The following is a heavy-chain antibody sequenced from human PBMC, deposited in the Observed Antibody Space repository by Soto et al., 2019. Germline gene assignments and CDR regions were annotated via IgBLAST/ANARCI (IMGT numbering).Heavy chain of an antibody. J-gene: IGHJ4*02. V-gene: IGHV1-69*01. D-gene: IGHD6-6*01. CDR3: ARDRGAHSSSSVFDY. CDR2: IIPAYATT. Sequence: QVQLVQSGAEVKKPGSSVKVSCKASGGTFSNYAMSWVRQAPGQGLEWMGGIIPAYATTNYAQKFQGRVTITADESTSTAYMELSSLTSDDTAVYYCARDRGAHSSSSVFDYWGQGTLVTVSS. CDR1: GGTFSNYA.